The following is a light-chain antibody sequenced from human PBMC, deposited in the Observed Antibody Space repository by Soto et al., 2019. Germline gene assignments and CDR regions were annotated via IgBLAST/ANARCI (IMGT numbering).Light chain of an antibody. V-gene: IGKV1-5*03. Sequence: DIQLTQSPSTLSASVGDRVTITCRASQSITNWLAWYQQKPVKAPKVLIHMASSLKSGVPSRFSGSGSGTEFTLTITSLQPDDSATYYCQQYNSLSSVSFGGGTKVEI. CDR1: QSITNW. CDR3: QQYNSLSSVS. CDR2: MAS. J-gene: IGKJ4*01.